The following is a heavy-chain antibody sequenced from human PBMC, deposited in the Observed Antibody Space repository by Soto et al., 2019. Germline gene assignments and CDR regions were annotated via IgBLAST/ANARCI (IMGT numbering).Heavy chain of an antibody. V-gene: IGHV4-59*01. D-gene: IGHD3-22*01. Sequence: SETLSLTCTVSGDSISTFYWGWMRQSPGKELEWIGYVYYTGSTNYNPSLKSRVTISVDRSKNQFSLKLTSANAADTAVYYCARGRTVRNYADDSSDYFYFYDYWGQGTQVTVSS. CDR1: GDSISTFY. J-gene: IGHJ4*02. CDR3: ARGRTVRNYADDSSDYFYFYDY. CDR2: VYYTGST.